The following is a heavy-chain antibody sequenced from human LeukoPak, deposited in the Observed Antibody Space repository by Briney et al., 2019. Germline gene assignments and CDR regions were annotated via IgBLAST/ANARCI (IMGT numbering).Heavy chain of an antibody. J-gene: IGHJ2*01. V-gene: IGHV3-7*01. D-gene: IGHD2-2*01. CDR3: ARISHSSSWYFDL. CDR2: IKQDSNEK. CDR1: EFTLTTYW. Sequence: PGGSLRLSCAASEFTLTTYWMAWVRQAPGKGLEWVANIKQDSNEKNYMDSVKGRFTISRDNGMNSLYLQMNSLRAEDTAVYYCARISHSSSWYFDLWGRGTVVCVSS.